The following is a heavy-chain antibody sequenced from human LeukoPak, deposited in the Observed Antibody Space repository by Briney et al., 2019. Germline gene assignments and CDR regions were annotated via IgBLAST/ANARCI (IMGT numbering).Heavy chain of an antibody. V-gene: IGHV3-23*01. CDR3: AKVRAGLCSSPSCQRDYDY. CDR2: ISGSGGST. CDR1: GFTLSSYA. D-gene: IGHD2-2*01. Sequence: PGGSLRLSCAASGFTLSSYAMSWVRQAPGKGLEWVSAISGSGGSTYYADSVKGRFTISRDNSKNTLYLQMNSLRAEDTAVYYCAKVRAGLCSSPSCQRDYDYWGQGTLVPVSS. J-gene: IGHJ4*02.